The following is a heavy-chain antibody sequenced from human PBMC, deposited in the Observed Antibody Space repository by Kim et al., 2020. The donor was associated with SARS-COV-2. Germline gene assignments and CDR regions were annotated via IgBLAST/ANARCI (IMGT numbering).Heavy chain of an antibody. Sequence: SETLSLTYTVSGGSISSYYWSWIRQPPGKGLEWIGYIYYSGSTNYNPSLESRVTISVDTSKNQFSLKLSSVTAADTAVYYCARRRDYYNSGSYYDINWF. D-gene: IGHD3-10*01. CDR1: GGSISSYY. J-gene: IGHJ5*01. V-gene: IGHV4-59*08. CDR3: ARRRDYYNSGSYYDINWF. CDR2: IYYSGST.